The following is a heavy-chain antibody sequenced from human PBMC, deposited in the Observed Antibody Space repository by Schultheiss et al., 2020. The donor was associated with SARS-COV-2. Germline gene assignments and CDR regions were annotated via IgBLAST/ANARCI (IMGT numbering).Heavy chain of an antibody. J-gene: IGHJ4*02. CDR2: IYPGDSDT. V-gene: IGHV5-51*01. Sequence: GGSLRLSCKGSGYSFTTYWITWVRQMPGKGLEWMGIIYPGDSDTRYSPSFQGQVTISADKSISTAYLQWSSLKASDTAMYYCARVRSSSGWSYYFDYWGQGTLVTVSS. CDR3: ARVRSSSGWSYYFDY. CDR1: GYSFTTYW. D-gene: IGHD6-19*01.